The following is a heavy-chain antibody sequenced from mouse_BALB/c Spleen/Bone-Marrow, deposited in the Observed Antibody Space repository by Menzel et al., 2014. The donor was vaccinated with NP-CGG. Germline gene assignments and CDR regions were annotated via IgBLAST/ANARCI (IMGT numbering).Heavy chain of an antibody. J-gene: IGHJ3*01. Sequence: EVKLVESGGGSVKPGGSLKLSCAASGFAFSSYDMSWVRQTPEKRLEWVAYISSGGGSTYYSDTVNSRFTISRDNAKSTLYLDMSSLKSEDTAMYYCGRHMIRDFAYWGQGTLVTASA. D-gene: IGHD2-4*01. CDR3: GRHMIRDFAY. V-gene: IGHV5-12-1*01. CDR2: ISSGGGST. CDR1: GFAFSSYD.